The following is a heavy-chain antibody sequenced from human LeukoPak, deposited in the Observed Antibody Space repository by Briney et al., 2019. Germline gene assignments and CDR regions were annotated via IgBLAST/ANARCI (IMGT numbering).Heavy chain of an antibody. Sequence: PGGSPRLSCAISGFTFSNFWMSWVRQAPGRGLEWVANIHPEGNEKYHVESVKGRFTISRDNTKDLLFLQMNGLRVEDTAVYYCARGDDFSGDHWGQGTLVTVSS. D-gene: IGHD1-1*01. V-gene: IGHV3-7*04. J-gene: IGHJ4*02. CDR3: ARGDDFSGDH. CDR1: GFTFSNFW. CDR2: IHPEGNEK.